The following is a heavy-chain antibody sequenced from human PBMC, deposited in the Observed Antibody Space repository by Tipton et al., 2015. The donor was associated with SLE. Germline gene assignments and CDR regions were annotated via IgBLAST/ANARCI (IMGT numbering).Heavy chain of an antibody. CDR1: GGSISSSNW. Sequence: SLRLSCAVSGGSISSSNWWSWVLQPPRKGLEWIGVIYHSGSTNYNPSLKSRVTISVDKSKNQFYLKLSSVTAGDTAVYYCVRGGCSSSGRWVDPWGRGTLVPVLS. CDR2: IYHSGST. CDR3: VRGGCSSSGRWVDP. V-gene: IGHV4-4*02. J-gene: IGHJ5*02. D-gene: IGHD3-10*01.